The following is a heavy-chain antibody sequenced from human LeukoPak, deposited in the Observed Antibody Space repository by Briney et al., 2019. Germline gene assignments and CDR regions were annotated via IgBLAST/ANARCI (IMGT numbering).Heavy chain of an antibody. J-gene: IGHJ4*02. CDR1: GYSISSGYY. D-gene: IGHD5-18*01. Sequence: SETLSLTCAVSGYSISSGYYWGWIRQPPGKGLEWIGSIYHSGSTYYNPSLKSRVTISVDTSKNQFSLKLSSVTAADTAVYYCARGYSYGLPLWGQGTLVAVSS. CDR2: IYHSGST. V-gene: IGHV4-38-2*01. CDR3: ARGYSYGLPL.